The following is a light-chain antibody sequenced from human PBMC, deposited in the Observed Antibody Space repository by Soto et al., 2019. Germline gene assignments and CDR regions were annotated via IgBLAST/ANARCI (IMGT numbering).Light chain of an antibody. Sequence: QSALTQPPSASGSPGQSVTISCTGTSSDIGYYNYVSWYQQYPGKAPKLLIYEVSKWPSGVPDRFSGSKSGNTASLTVSGLQAADEADYYCTSYAGTDVHYVFGTGTKVTVL. V-gene: IGLV2-8*01. CDR3: TSYAGTDVHYV. J-gene: IGLJ1*01. CDR1: SSDIGYYNY. CDR2: EVS.